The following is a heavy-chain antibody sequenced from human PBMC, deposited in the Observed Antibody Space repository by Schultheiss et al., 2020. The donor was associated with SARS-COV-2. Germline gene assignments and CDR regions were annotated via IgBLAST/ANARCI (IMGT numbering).Heavy chain of an antibody. CDR2: ISGSGSGT. CDR1: GFTFSHYA. D-gene: IGHD3-9*01. V-gene: IGHV3-23*01. J-gene: IGHJ4*02. Sequence: GGSLRLSCAASGFTFSHYAMHWVRQAPGKGLEWVSGISGSGSGTYYADSVKGRFTVSRDNSKNTLYVQMNSLRVEDTAVYYCARGHETEYDILTGVFDFWGQGTLVTVSS. CDR3: ARGHETEYDILTGVFDF.